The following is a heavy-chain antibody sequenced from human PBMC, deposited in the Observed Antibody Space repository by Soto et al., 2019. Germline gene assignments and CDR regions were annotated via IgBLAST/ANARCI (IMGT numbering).Heavy chain of an antibody. V-gene: IGHV4-34*01. Sequence: PSETLSLTCAVYGGSFSGYYWSWIRQPPGKGLEWIGEINHSGSTNYNPSLKSRVTISVDTSKNQFSLKLSSVTAADTAVYYCARGQTQRLLYSSSMNWFDPWGQGTLVTVSS. CDR1: GGSFSGYY. CDR2: INHSGST. D-gene: IGHD6-13*01. CDR3: ARGQTQRLLYSSSMNWFDP. J-gene: IGHJ5*02.